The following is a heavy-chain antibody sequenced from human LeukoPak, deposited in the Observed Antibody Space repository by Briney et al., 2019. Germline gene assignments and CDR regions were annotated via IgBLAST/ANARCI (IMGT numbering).Heavy chain of an antibody. Sequence: GGSLRLSCAASGFTVSSNYMSWVRQAPGKGLEWVSVIYSGGSTYYADSVKGRFTISRDNSKNTLYLQMNSLRAEDTAVYYCARNLYGYGDYVGYFDYWGQGTLVTVSS. CDR2: IYSGGST. V-gene: IGHV3-66*01. CDR1: GFTVSSNY. CDR3: ARNLYGYGDYVGYFDY. D-gene: IGHD4-17*01. J-gene: IGHJ4*02.